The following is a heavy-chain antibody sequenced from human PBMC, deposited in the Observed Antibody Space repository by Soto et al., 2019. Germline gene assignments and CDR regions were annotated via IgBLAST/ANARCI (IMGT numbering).Heavy chain of an antibody. J-gene: IGHJ6*02. CDR3: AXPATYSSGWYGYYGMDV. D-gene: IGHD6-19*01. Sequence: GESLKISCKGSGYSFTIYWISWVRQMPGKGLEWMGRIDPSDSYTNYSPSFQGHVTISADKSISTAYLQWSSLKASDTAMYYCAXPATYSSGWYGYYGMDVWGQGTTVTVSS. CDR2: IDPSDSYT. CDR1: GYSFTIYW. V-gene: IGHV5-10-1*01.